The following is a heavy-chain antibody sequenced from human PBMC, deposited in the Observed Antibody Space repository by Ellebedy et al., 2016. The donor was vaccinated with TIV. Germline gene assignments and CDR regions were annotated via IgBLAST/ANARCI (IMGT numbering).Heavy chain of an antibody. Sequence: PGGSLRLSCAASGFTFSTYSMNWVRQAPGKGLEWVSYIGSRTYIVYYADSVKGRFTIARDNAKNSLYRKMNSLRDEDTAVYYCARDWQTSGSGSYHIDSWGQGTLVTVSS. CDR2: IGSRTYIV. D-gene: IGHD3-10*01. CDR1: GFTFSTYS. J-gene: IGHJ4*02. V-gene: IGHV3-48*02. CDR3: ARDWQTSGSGSYHIDS.